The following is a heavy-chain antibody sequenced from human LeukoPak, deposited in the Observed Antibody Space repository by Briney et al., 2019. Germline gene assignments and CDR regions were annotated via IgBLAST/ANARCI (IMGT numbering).Heavy chain of an antibody. CDR3: ARVRYSSSWYGN. D-gene: IGHD6-13*01. J-gene: IGHJ4*02. CDR2: IRYDGSNK. V-gene: IGHV3-30*02. Sequence: GGSLRLSCVASGFTFSTYGMHWVRQAPGKGLEWVAFIRYDGSNKYYADSVKGRFTISRGNSRNTLYLQMNSLRVEDTALYYCARVRYSSSWYGNWGQGTLVTVSS. CDR1: GFTFSTYG.